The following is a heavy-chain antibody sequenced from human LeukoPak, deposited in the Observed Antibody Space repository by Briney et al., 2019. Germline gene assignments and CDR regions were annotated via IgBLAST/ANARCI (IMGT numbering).Heavy chain of an antibody. CDR2: VNYIGST. CDR1: GDSINIHHHF. V-gene: IGHV4-31*03. Sequence: SQTLSLTCTVSGDSINIHHHFWGWIRQHPGKGLEWIGYVNYIGSTFYDPSIKSRVIISLDTSKNQISLNLTTVTAADTAVYYCAREGCNFDFDYWGQGSLVTVSS. CDR3: AREGCNFDFDY. D-gene: IGHD4-23*01. J-gene: IGHJ4*02.